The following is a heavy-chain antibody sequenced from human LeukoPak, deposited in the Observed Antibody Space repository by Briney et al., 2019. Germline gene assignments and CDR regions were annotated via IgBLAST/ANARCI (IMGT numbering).Heavy chain of an antibody. CDR3: TRDTGTTGEVKFDP. V-gene: IGHV4-4*07. J-gene: IGHJ5*02. CDR1: GNSFGDYY. Sequence: MASESLSLTCTVSGNSFGDYYWSWIRQPAGKGVEWIGRIYTSGSTTYNPSLKSRVTMSVDTSKSQFSLNLMSVTAADTAVYYCTRDTGTTGEVKFDPWGQGTLVTVSS. CDR2: IYTSGST. D-gene: IGHD4-17*01.